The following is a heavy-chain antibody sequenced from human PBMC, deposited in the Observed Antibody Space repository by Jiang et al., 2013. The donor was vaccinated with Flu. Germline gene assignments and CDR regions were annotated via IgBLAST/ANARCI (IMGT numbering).Heavy chain of an antibody. V-gene: IGHV1-18*01. CDR1: GYSFTNYA. J-gene: IGHJ4*02. D-gene: IGHD6-19*01. CDR2: STTNNGNT. CDR3: ATSGEGVPVFSSPFDY. Sequence: GYSFTNYASLXGAPGPGQGLSGWDASTTNNGNTNYAQNLHDRVTMTTDTSTTTVYMELRSLRSDDTAVYYCATSGEGVPVFSSPFDYWGQGTPVTVSS.